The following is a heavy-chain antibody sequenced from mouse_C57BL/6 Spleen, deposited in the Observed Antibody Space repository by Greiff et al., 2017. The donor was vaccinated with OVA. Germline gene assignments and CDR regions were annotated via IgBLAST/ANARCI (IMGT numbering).Heavy chain of an antibody. D-gene: IGHD3-2*02. CDR1: GYTFTDYN. CDR2: INPNNGGT. J-gene: IGHJ3*01. CDR3: ARERQLRLHVFAD. Sequence: EVQLQESGPELVKPGASVKMSCKASGYTFTDYNMHWVKQSHGKSLEWIGYINPNNGGTSYNQKFKGKATLTVNKSSSTAYMELRSLTSEDSAVYYCARERQLRLHVFADWGQGTLVTVSA. V-gene: IGHV1-22*01.